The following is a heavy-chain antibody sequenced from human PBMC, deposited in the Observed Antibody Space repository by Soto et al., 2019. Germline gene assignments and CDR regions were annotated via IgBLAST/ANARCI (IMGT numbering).Heavy chain of an antibody. D-gene: IGHD1-7*01. V-gene: IGHV4-4*07. CDR2: ISTTGNT. CDR1: GDTITSFS. J-gene: IGHJ4*02. Sequence: PSETLSLTCTVSGDTITSFSWNWIRQSAGKGLEWIGRISTTGNTHYNPALESRVTMSLDTSKNQFSLKLTSVTDADTAVYYCEGESGENWSYEAYWGQGTLVTVS. CDR3: EGESGENWSYEAY.